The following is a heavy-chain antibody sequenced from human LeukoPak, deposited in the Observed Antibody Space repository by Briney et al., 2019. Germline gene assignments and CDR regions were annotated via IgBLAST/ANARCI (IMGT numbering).Heavy chain of an antibody. CDR3: ARERVDSGYALGSWFDP. CDR2: IYHSGST. J-gene: IGHJ5*02. CDR1: GGSISSGGYS. D-gene: IGHD5-12*01. V-gene: IGHV4-30-2*01. Sequence: PSQTLSLTCAVPGGSISSGGYSWSWIRQPPGKGLEWIGYIYHSGSTYYNPSLKSRVTISVDRSKNQFSLKLSSVTAADTAVYYCARERVDSGYALGSWFDPWGQGTLVTVSS.